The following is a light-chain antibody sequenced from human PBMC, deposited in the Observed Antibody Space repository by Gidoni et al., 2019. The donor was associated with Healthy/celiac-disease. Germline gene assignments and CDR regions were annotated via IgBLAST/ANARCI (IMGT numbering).Light chain of an antibody. CDR2: AAS. CDR3: QQSYSTPPYT. Sequence: DIQMTQSPSSLSASVGDRVTITCRASQSISSYLNWYQKKPGKAPKLLIYAASSLQSGVPSRFSGSGSGTDFTLTISSLPPEDFATYYCQQSYSTPPYTFGQGTKLEIK. J-gene: IGKJ2*01. V-gene: IGKV1-39*01. CDR1: QSISSY.